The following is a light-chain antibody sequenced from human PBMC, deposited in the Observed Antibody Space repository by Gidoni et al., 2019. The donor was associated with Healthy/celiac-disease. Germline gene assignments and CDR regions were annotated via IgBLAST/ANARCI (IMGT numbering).Light chain of an antibody. CDR3: QQRSNWPRALT. V-gene: IGKV3-11*01. J-gene: IGKJ4*01. CDR2: DAS. CDR1: QRVSSY. Sequence: EIVLTQSPATLSLSPGERATLSCRASQRVSSYLAWYQQKPGQAPRLLIYDASNRATGIPARFSGSGSGTDFTLTISSLEPEDFAVYYCQQRSNWPRALTFGGXTKVEIK.